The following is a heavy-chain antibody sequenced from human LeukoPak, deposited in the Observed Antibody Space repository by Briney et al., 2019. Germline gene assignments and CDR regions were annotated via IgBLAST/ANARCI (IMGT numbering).Heavy chain of an antibody. V-gene: IGHV4-59*01. D-gene: IGHD2/OR15-2a*01. J-gene: IGHJ3*02. Sequence: GSLRLSCAASGFTFSSYEMNWVRQAPGKGLEWIGYIYYSGSTNYNPSLKSRVTISVDTPKNQFSLKLSSVTAADTAVYYCARGPYYADTPGAFDIWGQGTMVTVSS. CDR2: IYYSGST. CDR1: GFTFSSYE. CDR3: ARGPYYADTPGAFDI.